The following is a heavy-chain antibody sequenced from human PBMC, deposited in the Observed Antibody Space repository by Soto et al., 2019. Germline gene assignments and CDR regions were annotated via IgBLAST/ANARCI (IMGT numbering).Heavy chain of an antibody. CDR1: GGTFSSYA. J-gene: IGHJ6*02. V-gene: IGHV1-69*13. CDR3: ARGRMITMVRGVDYYYYGMDV. D-gene: IGHD3-10*01. CDR2: IIPIFGTA. Sequence: ASVKVSCKASGGTFSSYAISWVRQAPGQGLEWMGGIIPIFGTANYAQKFQGRVTITADESTSTAYMELSSLRSEDTAVYYCARGRMITMVRGVDYYYYGMDVWGQGTTVTVSS.